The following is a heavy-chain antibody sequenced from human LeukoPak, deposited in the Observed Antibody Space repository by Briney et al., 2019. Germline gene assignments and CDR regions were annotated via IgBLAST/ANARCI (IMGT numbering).Heavy chain of an antibody. CDR3: ARESASDWSPTFAFDI. CDR1: GFTVSGNY. V-gene: IGHV3-74*01. Sequence: DPGGSLRLSCAVSGFTVSGNYMSWVRQAPGKGLVWVSRINGDGSRTRDADSVKGRFTISRDNAKNTLYLQMSSLRAEDTAVYYCARESASDWSPTFAFDIWGQGTKVTVSS. CDR2: INGDGSRT. D-gene: IGHD3-9*01. J-gene: IGHJ3*02.